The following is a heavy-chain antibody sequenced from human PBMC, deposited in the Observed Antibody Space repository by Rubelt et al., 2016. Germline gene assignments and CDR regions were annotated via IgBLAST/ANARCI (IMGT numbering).Heavy chain of an antibody. CDR2: INPKNGGR. CDR3: ARDRSVTDDSGYYYGMDV. J-gene: IGHJ6*02. Sequence: QVQLVQSGAEVKKPGASVKVSCKASGYTFTNYDINWVRQATGQGLEWMGWINPKNGGRHYAQRFPDRVTMTRDTSINTAYMEVTSLTSDETAVYYWARDRSVTDDSGYYYGMDVWGQGTTVTVSS. V-gene: IGHV1-2*02. CDR1: GYTFTNYD. D-gene: IGHD3-10*01.